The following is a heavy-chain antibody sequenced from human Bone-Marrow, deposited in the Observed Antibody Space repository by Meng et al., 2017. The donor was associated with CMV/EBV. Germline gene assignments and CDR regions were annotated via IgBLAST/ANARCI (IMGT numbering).Heavy chain of an antibody. J-gene: IGHJ2*01. V-gene: IGHV3-7*01. Sequence: GESLKISCAASGFTFSSYWMSWVRQAPGKGLEWVANIKQDGSEKYYVDSVKGRFTISRDNAKNSLYLQMNSLRAEDTAVYYCARGPTIDYGDYISSWYFDLWGRGTLVTVSS. CDR3: ARGPTIDYGDYISSWYFDL. D-gene: IGHD4-17*01. CDR1: GFTFSSYW. CDR2: IKQDGSEK.